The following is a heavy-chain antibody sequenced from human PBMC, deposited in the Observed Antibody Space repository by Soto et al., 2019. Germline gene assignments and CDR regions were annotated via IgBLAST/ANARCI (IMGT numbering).Heavy chain of an antibody. D-gene: IGHD2-2*01. CDR2: IIPIFGTA. V-gene: IGHV1-69*13. J-gene: IGHJ6*02. Sequence: GASVKVSCKASGGTFSSYAISWVRQAPGQGLEWMGGIIPIFGTANYAQKFQGRVTITADESTSTAYMELSSLRSEDTAVYYCARIMGHAYGGNQPYHGMDGWRQGTTVTVSS. CDR3: ARIMGHAYGGNQPYHGMDG. CDR1: GGTFSSYA.